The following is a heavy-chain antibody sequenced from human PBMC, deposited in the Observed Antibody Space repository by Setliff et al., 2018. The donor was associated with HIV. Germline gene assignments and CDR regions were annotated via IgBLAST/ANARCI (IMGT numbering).Heavy chain of an antibody. Sequence: ASVKVSCKASGYTFNSYDINWVRQATGQGLEWMGWMNPNNGNTNYAQNFQGRVTMTTDTSTSTGYMELRRLTSDDTAVYYCARVEGDPTVTDGLEYFDLWGRGTLVTVSS. CDR1: GYTFNSYD. CDR3: ARVEGDPTVTDGLEYFDL. V-gene: IGHV1-18*01. J-gene: IGHJ2*01. CDR2: MNPNNGNT. D-gene: IGHD4-17*01.